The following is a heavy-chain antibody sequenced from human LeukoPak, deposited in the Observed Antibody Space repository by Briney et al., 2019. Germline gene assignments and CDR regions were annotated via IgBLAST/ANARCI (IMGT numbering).Heavy chain of an antibody. CDR1: GGFFSTYD. CDR3: ARSLLEWSPRAFGF. V-gene: IGHV1-69*13. Sequence: GASVKVSCKASGGFFSTYDISWVRQAPGQGLEWMGGIVPLFTTPHYAEKFHGRVTITADDSTRTAYLELSSLRSDDTAVYYCARSLLEWSPRAFGFWGQGTLVTVSS. D-gene: IGHD3-3*01. CDR2: IVPLFTTP. J-gene: IGHJ4*02.